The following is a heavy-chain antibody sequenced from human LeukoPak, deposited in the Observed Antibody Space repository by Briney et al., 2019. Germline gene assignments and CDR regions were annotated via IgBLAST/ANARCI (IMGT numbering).Heavy chain of an antibody. CDR3: ARISNSGSYYAEARYYFDY. V-gene: IGHV4-61*05. CDR1: GGSISSSSYY. D-gene: IGHD1-26*01. Sequence: PSETLSLTCTVSGGSISSSSYYWGWIRQPPGQGLEWIGYIYYSGSTNYNPSLKSRVIMSVDTSKTQFSLKLSSVTAADTAVYYCARISNSGSYYAEARYYFDYWGQGTLVTVSS. CDR2: IYYSGST. J-gene: IGHJ4*02.